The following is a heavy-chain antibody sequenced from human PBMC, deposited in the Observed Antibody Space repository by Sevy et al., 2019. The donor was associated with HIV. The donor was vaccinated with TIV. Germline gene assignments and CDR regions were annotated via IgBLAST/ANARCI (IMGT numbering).Heavy chain of an antibody. D-gene: IGHD6-6*01. CDR2: IRYDGSNK. CDR1: GFTFSSYG. Sequence: GGSLRLSCAASGFTFSSYGMHWVRQAPGKGLEWVAFIRYDGSNKYYADSVKGRFTISRDNSKNTLYLQMNSLRAEDTAVYYCAKSTIAARPLPDYWGQRTLVTVSS. CDR3: AKSTIAARPLPDY. V-gene: IGHV3-30*02. J-gene: IGHJ4*02.